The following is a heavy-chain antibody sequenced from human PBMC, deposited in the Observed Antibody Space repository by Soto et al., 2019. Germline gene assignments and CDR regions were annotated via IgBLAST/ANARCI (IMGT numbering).Heavy chain of an antibody. J-gene: IGHJ4*02. CDR2: ISAYNGNT. V-gene: IGHV1-18*01. Sequence: QVQLVQSGAEVKKPGASVKVSCKPSGYTFTSYGITRVRQAPGQGLEWMGWISAYNGNTNYAQKFQGRVTMTTDTSTSTAYMELRSLGFDDTAVYYCASGWFGEFVYQFDYWGQGTLVTVSS. CDR3: ASGWFGEFVYQFDY. D-gene: IGHD3-10*01. CDR1: GYTFTSYG.